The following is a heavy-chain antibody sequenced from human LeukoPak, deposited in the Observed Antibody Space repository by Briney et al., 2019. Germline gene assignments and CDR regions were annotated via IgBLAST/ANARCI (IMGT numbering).Heavy chain of an antibody. CDR1: GYTFTSYG. Sequence: ASVKVSCKASGYTFTSYGISWVRQAPGQGLEWMGWISAYNGNTNYALKLQGRVTMTTDTSTSTAYMELSSLRSEDTAVYYCARDLNSDSSGYNWFDPWGQGTLVTVSS. CDR2: ISAYNGNT. V-gene: IGHV1-18*01. J-gene: IGHJ5*02. D-gene: IGHD3-22*01. CDR3: ARDLNSDSSGYNWFDP.